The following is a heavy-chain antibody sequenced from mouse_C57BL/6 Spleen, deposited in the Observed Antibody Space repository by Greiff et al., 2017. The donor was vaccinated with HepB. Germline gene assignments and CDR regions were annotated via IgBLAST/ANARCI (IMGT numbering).Heavy chain of an antibody. Sequence: EVQGVESGPELVKPGASVKISCKASGYSFTGYYMNWVKQSPEKSLEWIGEINPSTGGTTYNQKFKAKATLTVDKSSSTAYMQLKSLTSEDSAVYYCARSLYYGSSYGFDYWGQGTTLTVSS. CDR1: GYSFTGYY. D-gene: IGHD1-1*01. CDR2: INPSTGGT. J-gene: IGHJ2*01. V-gene: IGHV1-42*01. CDR3: ARSLYYGSSYGFDY.